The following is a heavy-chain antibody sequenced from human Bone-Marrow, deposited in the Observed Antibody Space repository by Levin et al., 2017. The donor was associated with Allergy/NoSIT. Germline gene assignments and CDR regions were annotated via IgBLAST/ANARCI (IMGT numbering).Heavy chain of an antibody. V-gene: IGHV3-66*02. CDR1: GFTVSNNY. D-gene: IGHD3-16*01. J-gene: IGHJ4*02. CDR3: AGGPSRGY. Sequence: SCAASGFTVSNNYMSWVRQAPGKGLEWVSLIYSGGGTHYADSVKGRFTISRDNSKNTLSLQMNSLRPDDTAVYYCAGGPSRGYWGQGTLVTVSS. CDR2: IYSGGGT.